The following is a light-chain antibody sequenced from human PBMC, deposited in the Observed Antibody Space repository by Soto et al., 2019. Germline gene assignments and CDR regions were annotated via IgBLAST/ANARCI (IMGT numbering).Light chain of an antibody. CDR2: GAS. Sequence: IVLTQSPGALSLSTGERATLSCRASQSVSSSYLAWYQQKPGQAPRLLIYGASSRATGIPDRFSGSGSGTDFTLIISRLEPEDFAVYYCQQYGSSPRTFGQGTKVDIK. J-gene: IGKJ1*01. CDR3: QQYGSSPRT. V-gene: IGKV3-20*01. CDR1: QSVSSSY.